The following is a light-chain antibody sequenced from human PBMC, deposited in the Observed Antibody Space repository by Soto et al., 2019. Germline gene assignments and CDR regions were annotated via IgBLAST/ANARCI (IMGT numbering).Light chain of an antibody. CDR1: QSINSN. J-gene: IGKJ5*01. CDR2: AAS. V-gene: IGKV3-15*01. CDR3: QQYTEWPIT. Sequence: EVLMTQSPATLSVSPGDRATLSCRASQSINSNLPWYQQQPGQAPRLLIYAASTRGTAVPDRFSGSGSGTDFTLTITSLQSDDFVLYFCQQYTEWPITFGQGTRLDIK.